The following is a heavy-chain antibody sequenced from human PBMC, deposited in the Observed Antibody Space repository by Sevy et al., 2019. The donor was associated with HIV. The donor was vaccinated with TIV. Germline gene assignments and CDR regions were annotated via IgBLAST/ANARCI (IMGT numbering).Heavy chain of an antibody. CDR3: ARNMEDSSFDAFDI. D-gene: IGHD6-6*01. J-gene: IGHJ3*02. V-gene: IGHV3-30-3*01. Sequence: GGSLRLSCAASGFTFSSYAMHWVRQAPGKGLEWEAVISYDGSNKYYAHSVKGRFTISRDNSKNTLYLQMNSLRAEDTAVYYCARNMEDSSFDAFDIWGQGTMVTVSS. CDR2: ISYDGSNK. CDR1: GFTFSSYA.